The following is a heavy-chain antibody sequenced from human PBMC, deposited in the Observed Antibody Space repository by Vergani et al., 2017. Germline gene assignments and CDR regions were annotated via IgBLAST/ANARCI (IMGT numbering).Heavy chain of an antibody. CDR3: ARGIAVAGSGAFDI. V-gene: IGHV3-21*01. CDR2: ISSSSSYI. J-gene: IGHJ3*02. D-gene: IGHD6-19*01. CDR1: GFTFSSYS. Sequence: VQLVESGGGLVKPGGSLRLSCAASGFTFSSYSMNWVRQAPGKGLEWVSSISSSSSYIYYADSVKGRFTISRDNAKNSLYLQMNSLRAEDTAVYYCARGIAVAGSGAFDIWGQGTTVTVSS.